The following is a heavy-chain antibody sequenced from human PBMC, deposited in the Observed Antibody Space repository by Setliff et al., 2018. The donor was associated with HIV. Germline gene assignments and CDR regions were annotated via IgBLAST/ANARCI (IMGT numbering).Heavy chain of an antibody. J-gene: IGHJ4*02. V-gene: IGHV4-4*02. D-gene: IGHD5-18*01. Sequence: GTLSLTCAVSGGSISSSNWWSWVRQPPGKGLEWIGEIYHGGSTNYNPSLKSRVTISIDKSKKQFSLKLSSVTAADTAVYYCARRPYTALVPFDYWGQGTLVTVSS. CDR2: IYHGGST. CDR1: GGSISSSNW. CDR3: ARRPYTALVPFDY.